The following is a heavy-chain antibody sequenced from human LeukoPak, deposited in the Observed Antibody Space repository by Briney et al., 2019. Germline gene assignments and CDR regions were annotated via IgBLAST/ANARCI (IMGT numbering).Heavy chain of an antibody. J-gene: IGHJ6*04. CDR3: ARDSGRYGMDV. V-gene: IGHV3-33*01. Sequence: GRSLRLSCAASGFTFSSYGMHWVRQAPGKGLEWVAVIWYDGSNKYCADSVKGRFTISRDNSKNTLYLQMNSLRAEDTAVYYCARDSGRYGMDVWGKGTTVTVSS. D-gene: IGHD5-12*01. CDR2: IWYDGSNK. CDR1: GFTFSSYG.